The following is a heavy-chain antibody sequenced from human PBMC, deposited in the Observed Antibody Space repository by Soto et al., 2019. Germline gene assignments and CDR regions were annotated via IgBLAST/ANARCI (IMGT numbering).Heavy chain of an antibody. V-gene: IGHV3-11*01. J-gene: IGHJ4*02. CDR1: GFTFSGYY. D-gene: IGHD2-21*01. Sequence: PGGSLRLSCAASGFTFSGYYMSWNRQAPGKGLEWVSNIRSSGSNIYYADSVKGQFTISRDNAKNSLYLQMNSLRAEDTAVYYCARDLGPAYCGGDCYPAMGYWGQGTLVTVSS. CDR2: IRSSGSNI. CDR3: ARDLGPAYCGGDCYPAMGY.